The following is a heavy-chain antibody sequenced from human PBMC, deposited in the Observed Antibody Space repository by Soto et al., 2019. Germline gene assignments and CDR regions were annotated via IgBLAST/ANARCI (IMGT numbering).Heavy chain of an antibody. D-gene: IGHD4-17*01. CDR2: ISSSGSTI. CDR1: GFTFSDYY. J-gene: IGHJ3*02. Sequence: GGSLRLSCAASGFTFSDYYMSWIRQAPGMGLEWVSYISSSGSTIYYADSVKGRFTISRDNAKNSLYLQMNSLRAEDTAVYYCARDLDYGLSAFDIWGQGTMVTVSS. CDR3: ARDLDYGLSAFDI. V-gene: IGHV3-11*01.